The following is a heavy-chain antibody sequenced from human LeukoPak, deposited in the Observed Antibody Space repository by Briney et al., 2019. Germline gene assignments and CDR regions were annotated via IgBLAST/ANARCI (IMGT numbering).Heavy chain of an antibody. CDR3: ATYRQVLLPFES. Sequence: GGSLRLSCAASGFTFSSYWMHWVRQAPGKGLEWVSSIFPSGGEIHYADSVRGRFTISRDNSKSTLSLQMNSLRAEDTAIYYCATYRQVLLPFESWGQGTLATVSS. CDR1: GFTFSSYW. J-gene: IGHJ4*02. D-gene: IGHD2-8*02. CDR2: IFPSGGEI. V-gene: IGHV3-23*01.